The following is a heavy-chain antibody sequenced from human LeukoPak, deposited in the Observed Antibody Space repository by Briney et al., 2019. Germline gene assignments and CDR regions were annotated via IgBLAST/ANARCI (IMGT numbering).Heavy chain of an antibody. Sequence: GESLRLSCAASGFSFRSYDMHWVRQAPGKGLEWVSIMSGSGGSTYYADSVKGRFTISRDNSKNTLHLQMNSLRAEDTAVYYCAKTYVSDFWSGLGIWGQGTMVTVSS. D-gene: IGHD3-3*01. CDR1: GFSFRSYD. V-gene: IGHV3-23*01. CDR3: AKTYVSDFWSGLGI. CDR2: MSGSGGST. J-gene: IGHJ3*02.